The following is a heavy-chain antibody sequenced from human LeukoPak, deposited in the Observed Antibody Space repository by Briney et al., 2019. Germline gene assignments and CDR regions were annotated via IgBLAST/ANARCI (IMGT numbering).Heavy chain of an antibody. CDR1: GFTFSDYY. Sequence: PGGSLRLSCAASGFTFSDYYMSWIRPAPGKGLEWVSYISSSVSTIYYADSVKGRFTISTDNAKNSLYLQMNSLRAEDTAVYYCARDTGDGDGDPYFDYWGQGTLVTVSS. J-gene: IGHJ4*02. D-gene: IGHD4-17*01. V-gene: IGHV3-11*01. CDR3: ARDTGDGDGDPYFDY. CDR2: ISSSVSTI.